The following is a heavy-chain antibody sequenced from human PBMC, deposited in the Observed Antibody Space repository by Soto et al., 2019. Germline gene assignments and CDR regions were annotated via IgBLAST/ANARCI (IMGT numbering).Heavy chain of an antibody. D-gene: IGHD5-18*01. V-gene: IGHV3-30-3*01. CDR3: ARGVDTAIVSIAVALDY. Sequence: PGGSLRLSCAASGFTFSSYAMHWVRQAPGKGLEWVAVISYDGSNKYYADSVKGRFTISRDNSKNTLYLQMNSLRAEDTAVYYCARGVDTAIVSIAVALDYWGQGTLVTVSS. CDR2: ISYDGSNK. CDR1: GFTFSSYA. J-gene: IGHJ4*02.